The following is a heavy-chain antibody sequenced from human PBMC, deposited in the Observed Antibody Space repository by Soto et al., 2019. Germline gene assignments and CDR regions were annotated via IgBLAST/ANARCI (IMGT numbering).Heavy chain of an antibody. CDR3: ARDRGVSVAGTS. Sequence: GSLRLSCAASGFTFNFYGMYWVRQAPGKGLEWVSYISSSSSTIYYADSVKGRFTISRDNAKNSLYLQMNSLRDEDTAVYYCARDRGVSVAGTSWGQGTLVTVSS. V-gene: IGHV3-48*02. J-gene: IGHJ4*02. D-gene: IGHD6-19*01. CDR2: ISSSSSTI. CDR1: GFTFNFYG.